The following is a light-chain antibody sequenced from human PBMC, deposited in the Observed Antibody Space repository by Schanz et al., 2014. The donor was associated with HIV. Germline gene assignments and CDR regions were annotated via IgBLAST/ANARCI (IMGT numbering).Light chain of an antibody. CDR3: CSFAGSNSLL. Sequence: QSALTQPPSASGSPGQSVTISCTGTSSDVGAYNYVSWYQQHPGKVPKLIIYDVSNRPSGVSNRFSGSKSGNTASLTISGLQAEDEADYFCCSFAGSNSLLLGGGTKLTVL. CDR2: DVS. CDR1: SSDVGAYNY. J-gene: IGLJ2*01. V-gene: IGLV2-8*01.